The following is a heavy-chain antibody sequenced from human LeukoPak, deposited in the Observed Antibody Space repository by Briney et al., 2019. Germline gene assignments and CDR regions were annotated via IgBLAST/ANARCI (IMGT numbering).Heavy chain of an antibody. V-gene: IGHV4-59*12. CDR1: GGSISSYY. CDR3: ARTRGRIAVAGSSFYDY. CDR2: IYYSGST. J-gene: IGHJ4*02. D-gene: IGHD6-19*01. Sequence: SETLSLTRTVSGGSISSYYWSWIRQPPGKGLEWIGYIYYSGSTNYNPSLKSRVTISVDTSKNQFSLKLSSVTAADTAVYYCARTRGRIAVAGSSFYDYWGQGTLVTVSS.